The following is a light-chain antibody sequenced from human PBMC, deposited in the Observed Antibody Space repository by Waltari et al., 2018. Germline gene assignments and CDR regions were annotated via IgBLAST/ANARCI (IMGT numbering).Light chain of an antibody. Sequence: QPALTQTAAVSGSPGQSITISCSGTISDIGKYNLVSWYQQHPGKAPTLIIYDVNKRPSGVSNRFSGSKSGNTAFLTISGLQTVDEADYYCCSYAGSAISVFGGGTKLTVL. J-gene: IGLJ3*02. CDR1: ISDIGKYNL. CDR3: CSYAGSAISV. V-gene: IGLV2-23*02. CDR2: DVN.